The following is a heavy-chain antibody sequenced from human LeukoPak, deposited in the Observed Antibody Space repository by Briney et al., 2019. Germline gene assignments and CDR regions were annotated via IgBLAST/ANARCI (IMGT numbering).Heavy chain of an antibody. CDR1: GASMSTYY. CDR3: ARDGYGGIGY. D-gene: IGHD4-23*01. CDR2: IYHSGST. V-gene: IGHV4-59*01. J-gene: IGHJ4*02. Sequence: PSETLSLTCTVSGASMSTYYWSWIRQPPGKGLEWIAYIYHSGSTNYNPSLKSRVTISVDTSKNQFSLKLNSVTAADTALYYCARDGYGGIGYWGQGILVTVSS.